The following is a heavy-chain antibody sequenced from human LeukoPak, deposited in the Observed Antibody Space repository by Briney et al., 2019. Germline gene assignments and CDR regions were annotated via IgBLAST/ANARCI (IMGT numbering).Heavy chain of an antibody. CDR3: AKCVYSNIYYWFDP. V-gene: IGHV3-43*02. D-gene: IGHD6-13*01. J-gene: IGHJ5*02. CDR2: ITGNGVST. Sequence: GGSLRLSCAASGFTFEDYGMHWVRQAPGKGLEWVSLITGNGVSTYYADSVKGRFTISRDNSENSLYLQMNSLRTEDTALYYCAKCVYSNIYYWFDPWGQGTLVSVSS. CDR1: GFTFEDYG.